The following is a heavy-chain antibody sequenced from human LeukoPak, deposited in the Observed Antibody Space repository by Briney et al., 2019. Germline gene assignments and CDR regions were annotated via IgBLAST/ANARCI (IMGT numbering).Heavy chain of an antibody. CDR3: AKERRRVDTSMIRSYYFDS. CDR2: VTGNGVTT. J-gene: IGHJ4*02. Sequence: PGRSLRLPRAASRLPHSNSAMSWVRHNPRNGLEGVSSVTGNGVTTYYADSAKGRFTISGHNPKNILFLQMNSLGAEDSASYFCAKERRRVDTSMIRSYYFDSWGQGTPVTVSS. D-gene: IGHD3-16*01. CDR1: RLPHSNSA. V-gene: IGHV3-23*01.